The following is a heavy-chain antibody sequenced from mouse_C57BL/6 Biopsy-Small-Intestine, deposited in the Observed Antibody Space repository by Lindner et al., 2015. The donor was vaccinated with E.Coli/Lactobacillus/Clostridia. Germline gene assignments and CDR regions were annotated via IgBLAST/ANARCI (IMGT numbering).Heavy chain of an antibody. CDR3: ARSIYYYGSSLWYFDV. CDR2: INPNYGTT. V-gene: IGHV1-39*01. CDR1: GYSFTDYN. D-gene: IGHD1-1*01. J-gene: IGHJ1*03. Sequence: VQLQESGPELVKPGASVKISCKASGYSFTDYNMNWVKQSNGKSLEWIGVINPNYGTTGYNQKFKGKATLTVDQSSSTAYMQLNSLTSGDSAVYYCARSIYYYGSSLWYFDVWGTGTTVTVSS.